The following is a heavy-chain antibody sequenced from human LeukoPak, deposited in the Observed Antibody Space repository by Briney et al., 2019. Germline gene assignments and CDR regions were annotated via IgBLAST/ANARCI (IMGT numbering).Heavy chain of an antibody. J-gene: IGHJ4*02. CDR3: ARGSRDCSSTSCYAGIHY. V-gene: IGHV1-18*01. D-gene: IGHD2-2*01. Sequence: ASVKVSCKASGYTFTSYGITWVRQAPGQGLEWMGWISAYSGNTMYAQKVQGRVTLTTDASTSTAYMDLRSLRSDDTAVYYCARGSRDCSSTSCYAGIHYWGQGTLVTVSS. CDR2: ISAYSGNT. CDR1: GYTFTSYG.